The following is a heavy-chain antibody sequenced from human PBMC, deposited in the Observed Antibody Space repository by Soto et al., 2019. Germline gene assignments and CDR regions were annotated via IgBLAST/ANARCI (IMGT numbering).Heavy chain of an antibody. CDR2: INPILSMS. J-gene: IGHJ4*02. D-gene: IGHD3-10*01. CDR3: ASSYGSGYRAFDY. CDR1: GDTFTFYS. Sequence: QVQLVQSGAEVKKPGSSVRVSCKASGDTFTFYSINWVRQAPGLGLEWMGRINPILSMSNYAQRCQGRVTMPADKSTSTAYMELSSLRPEDTAMYYCASSYGSGYRAFDYWGQGALVTVSS. V-gene: IGHV1-69*02.